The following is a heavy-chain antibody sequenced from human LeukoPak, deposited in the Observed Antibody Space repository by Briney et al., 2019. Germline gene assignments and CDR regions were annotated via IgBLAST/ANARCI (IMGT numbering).Heavy chain of an antibody. V-gene: IGHV4-59*08. Sequence: SETLSLTCTVSGGSIRGYYWSWVRQPPGKGLEWIAYIYYSGSTNYNPSLKSRVTISLDTSKNQFSLTLSSVTAADTAVYYCAVGATHYYMDVWGKGTTVTVSS. CDR3: AVGATHYYMDV. CDR1: GGSIRGYY. J-gene: IGHJ6*03. CDR2: IYYSGST. D-gene: IGHD3-16*01.